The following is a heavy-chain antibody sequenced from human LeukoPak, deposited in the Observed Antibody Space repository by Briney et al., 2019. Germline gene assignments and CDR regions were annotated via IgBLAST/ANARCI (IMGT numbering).Heavy chain of an antibody. CDR3: ATLVRGSNSYYPY. J-gene: IGHJ4*02. CDR1: GYPFTDYY. V-gene: IGHV1-2*02. CDR2: TNPNTGDT. Sequence: ASVRVSCRATGYPFTDYYMHWIRQARGQGLEGMGWTNPNTGDTNYPQKFQGRVTMTTDTSISTAYMDLSRLSSDDTAVYYCATLVRGSNSYYPYWGQGTLVTVSS. D-gene: IGHD3-10*01.